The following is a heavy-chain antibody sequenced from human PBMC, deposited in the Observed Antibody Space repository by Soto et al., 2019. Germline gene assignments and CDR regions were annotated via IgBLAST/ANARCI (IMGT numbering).Heavy chain of an antibody. J-gene: IGHJ4*02. CDR3: ARRIVATETFDY. Sequence: SDTLSLTCTVSGGSISISTYYWGWMRQPPGKGLEWIASFFIGGNTYYNPSLKSRVTISVDTSKNQFSLKLSSVTAADTAVYYCARRIVATETFDYWGQGTLVTVSS. D-gene: IGHD5-12*01. CDR2: FFIGGNT. V-gene: IGHV4-39*01. CDR1: GGSISISTYY.